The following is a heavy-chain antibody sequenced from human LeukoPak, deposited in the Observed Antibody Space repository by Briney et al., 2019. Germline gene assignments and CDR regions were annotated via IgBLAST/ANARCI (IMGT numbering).Heavy chain of an antibody. CDR1: GGSISSYY. Sequence: PSETLSLTCTVSGGSISSYYWSWIRQPPGKGLEWIGYIYYSGSTNYNSSLKSRVTISVDTSKNQFSLKLSSVTAADTAVYYCASGPSSSGHYYYYYMDVWGKGTTVTVSS. CDR2: IYYSGST. D-gene: IGHD1-26*01. V-gene: IGHV4-59*01. CDR3: ASGPSSSGHYYYYYMDV. J-gene: IGHJ6*03.